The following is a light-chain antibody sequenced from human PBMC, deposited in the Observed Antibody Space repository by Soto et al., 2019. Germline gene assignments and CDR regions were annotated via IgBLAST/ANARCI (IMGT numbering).Light chain of an antibody. CDR1: PSVTNY. Sequence: NVLTKSLATLSLPPGERATLSCRASPSVTNYLAWYQQKPGQAPSLIIYSASTRATGIPDRFSGSGSGTDFSLTISRLEPEDFAVYYCHQYGSSPQTFGQGTKV. J-gene: IGKJ1*01. V-gene: IGKV3-20*01. CDR3: HQYGSSPQT. CDR2: SAS.